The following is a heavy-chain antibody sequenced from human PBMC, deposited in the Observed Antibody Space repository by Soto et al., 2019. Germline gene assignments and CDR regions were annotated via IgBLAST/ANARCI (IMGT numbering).Heavy chain of an antibody. D-gene: IGHD1-26*01. CDR2: IDTSGSYT. CDR3: VRVGRAGTTSLRNPRLDS. V-gene: IGHV5-10-1*01. CDR1: GYSFSSYW. J-gene: IGHJ5*01. Sequence: GESLKISCKGSGYSFSSYWISWVRQMPGKGLEWMGWIDTSGSYTNYSPSFQGHVTISADKTISTAYLQLSSLKAADTAMYYCVRVGRAGTTSLRNPRLDSWGQGTLV.